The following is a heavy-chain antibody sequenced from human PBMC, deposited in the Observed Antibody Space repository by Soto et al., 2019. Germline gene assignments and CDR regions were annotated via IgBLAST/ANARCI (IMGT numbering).Heavy chain of an antibody. Sequence: QVQLVESGGGVVQPGRSLRLSCAASGFTFSSYGMHWVRQAPGKGLEWVAVISYDGSNKYYADSVKGRFTISRDNSKHTLYLQMNSLRAEDTAVYYCAKDHRKRAAAGPEMNFDYWGQGTLVTVSS. V-gene: IGHV3-30*18. D-gene: IGHD6-13*01. J-gene: IGHJ4*02. CDR2: ISYDGSNK. CDR1: GFTFSSYG. CDR3: AKDHRKRAAAGPEMNFDY.